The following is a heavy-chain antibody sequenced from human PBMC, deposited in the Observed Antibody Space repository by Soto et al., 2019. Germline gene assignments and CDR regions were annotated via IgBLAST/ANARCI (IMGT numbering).Heavy chain of an antibody. Sequence: ASVKVSCKASGYTFTGYYMHWVRQAPRQGLEWMGWINPNSGGTNYAQKFQGWVTMTRDTSISTAYMELSRLRSDDTAVYYCARGSTAMVLPYYYYYGMDVWGQGTTVTVSS. CDR2: INPNSGGT. CDR3: ARGSTAMVLPYYYYYGMDV. V-gene: IGHV1-2*04. D-gene: IGHD5-18*01. J-gene: IGHJ6*02. CDR1: GYTFTGYY.